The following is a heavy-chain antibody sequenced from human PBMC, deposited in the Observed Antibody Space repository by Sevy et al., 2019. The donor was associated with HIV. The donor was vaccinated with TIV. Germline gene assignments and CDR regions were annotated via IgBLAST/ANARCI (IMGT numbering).Heavy chain of an antibody. CDR2: IYYNGHI. CDR3: AGENAWGRGYS. J-gene: IGHJ4*02. D-gene: IGHD1-26*01. Sequence: SETLSLTCTVSGGSITSLYWNWIRQPPGKGLEWIANIYYNGHINYNPSLKSRVTFSLDPSKNQFSLRLSSVTAADTAMYYCAGENAWGRGYSWGQGTLVTVSS. CDR1: GGSITSLY. V-gene: IGHV4-59*08.